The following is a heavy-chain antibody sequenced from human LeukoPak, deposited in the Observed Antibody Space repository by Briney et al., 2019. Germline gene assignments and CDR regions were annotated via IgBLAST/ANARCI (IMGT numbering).Heavy chain of an antibody. D-gene: IGHD3-22*01. V-gene: IGHV1-18*01. CDR3: ARDPRITIIVVGPSYYYGMDV. CDR1: GYTFTSYG. Sequence: ASVKVSCKASGYTFTSYGISWVRQAPGQGLEWMGWISAYNGNTNYAQKLQGRVTMTTDTSTSTAYMELRSLRSDDTAVYYCARDPRITIIVVGPSYYYGMDVWGQGTTVTVSS. CDR2: ISAYNGNT. J-gene: IGHJ6*02.